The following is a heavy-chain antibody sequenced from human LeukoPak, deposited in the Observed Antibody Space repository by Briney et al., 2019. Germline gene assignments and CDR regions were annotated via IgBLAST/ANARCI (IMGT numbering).Heavy chain of an antibody. CDR2: ISGSGGST. J-gene: IGHJ4*02. CDR1: GFTFSSYA. CDR3: AKAQYSSGWYGFDY. V-gene: IGHV3-23*01. Sequence: GGSLRLSCAASGFTFSSYAVSWVRQAPGKGLEWVSVISGSGGSTYYADSVKGRLTISRDNSKNTLYLQMNSLRAEDTALYYCAKAQYSSGWYGFDYWGQGTLVTVSS. D-gene: IGHD6-19*01.